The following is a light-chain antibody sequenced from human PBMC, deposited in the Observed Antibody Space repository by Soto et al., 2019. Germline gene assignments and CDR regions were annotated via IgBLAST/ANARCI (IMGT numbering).Light chain of an antibody. CDR2: LGS. Sequence: DIVMTQSPLSLPVTPGEPASISCRSSQSLLHSNGYNYLDWYLQKPGQSPQLLIYLGSNLASGVPDRFSGSGSGTDFTLKISRVKAEDVGVYYCMQALQTPYTFGQGTKLEIK. V-gene: IGKV2-28*01. J-gene: IGKJ2*01. CDR3: MQALQTPYT. CDR1: QSLLHSNGYNY.